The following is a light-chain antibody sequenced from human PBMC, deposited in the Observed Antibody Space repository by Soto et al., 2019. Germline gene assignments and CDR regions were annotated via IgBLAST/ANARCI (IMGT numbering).Light chain of an antibody. CDR2: EGT. CDR1: SSDVGSYGV. V-gene: IGLV2-23*01. CDR3: CSFAPTKTGV. J-gene: IGLJ2*01. Sequence: QSALTQPASVSGAPGQSITISCTGSSSDVGSYGVVSWYQQHPGKVPKLMVYEGTKRPSGGSNRFSGSEAGNTASLTISGLQAEDEADYYCCSFAPTKTGVFGGGTKLTVL.